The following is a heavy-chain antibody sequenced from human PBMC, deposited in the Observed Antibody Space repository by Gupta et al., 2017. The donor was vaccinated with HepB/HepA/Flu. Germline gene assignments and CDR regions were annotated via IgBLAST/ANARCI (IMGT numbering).Heavy chain of an antibody. CDR2: IIPILGIA. V-gene: IGHV1-69*04. CDR1: GGTFSSYA. J-gene: IGHJ3*02. Sequence: QVQLVQSGAEVKKPGSSVKVSCKASGGTFSSYAISWVRQAPGQGLEWMGRIIPILGIANYAQKFQGRVTITADKSTSTAYMELSSLRSEDTAVYYCARDVVTMIVVVNWGDAFDIWGQGTMVTVSS. D-gene: IGHD3-22*01. CDR3: ARDVVTMIVVVNWGDAFDI.